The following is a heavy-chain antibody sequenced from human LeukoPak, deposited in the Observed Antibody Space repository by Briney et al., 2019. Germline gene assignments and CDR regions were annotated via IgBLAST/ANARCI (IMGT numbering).Heavy chain of an antibody. CDR3: ARPAVAGTWFDY. CDR2: IIPIFGTA. J-gene: IGHJ4*02. CDR1: GGTFSSYA. D-gene: IGHD6-19*01. V-gene: IGHV1-69*13. Sequence: EASVTVSCKASGGTFSSYAISWVRQAPGQGLEWMGGIIPIFGTANYAQKFQGRVTITADESTSTAYMELSSLRSEDTAVYYCARPAVAGTWFDYWGQGTLVTVSS.